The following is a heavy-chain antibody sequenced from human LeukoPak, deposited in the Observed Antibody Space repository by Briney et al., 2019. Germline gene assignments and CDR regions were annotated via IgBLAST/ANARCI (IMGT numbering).Heavy chain of an antibody. CDR3: ARDRDSSSPNYFDY. CDR1: GYTFTGYY. V-gene: IGHV1-2*02. CDR2: INPNSGGT. Sequence: ASVEVSCKASGYTFTGYYMHWVRQAPGQGLEWMGWINPNSGGTNYAQKFQGRVTMTRDTSISTAYMELSRLRSDDTAVYYCARDRDSSSPNYFDYWGQGTLVTVSS. D-gene: IGHD6-13*01. J-gene: IGHJ4*02.